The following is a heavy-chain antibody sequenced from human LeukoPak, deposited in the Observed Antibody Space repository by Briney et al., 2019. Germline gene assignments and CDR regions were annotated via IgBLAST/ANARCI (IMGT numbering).Heavy chain of an antibody. CDR1: GFTVSSNY. V-gene: IGHV3-53*05. Sequence: GGSLRLSCAASGFTVSSNYMSWVRQAPGKGLEWVSVIYSGGSTYYADSVKGRFTISRDNSKNTLYLQMNSLRAEDTAVYYCARAEWELAALDYWGQGTLVTVSS. CDR3: ARAEWELAALDY. J-gene: IGHJ4*02. CDR2: IYSGGST. D-gene: IGHD1-26*01.